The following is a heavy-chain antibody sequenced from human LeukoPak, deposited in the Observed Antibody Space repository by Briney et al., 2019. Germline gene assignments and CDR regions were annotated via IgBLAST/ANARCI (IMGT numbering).Heavy chain of an antibody. CDR1: GGSISNYY. CDR3: ARGRYCSADICTGGDSFDI. J-gene: IGHJ3*02. V-gene: IGHV4-4*07. D-gene: IGHD2-15*01. Sequence: PSETLSPTCTVSGGSISNYYWSWIRQPAGKGLEWIGRKYARGNSNYYPPLQSRVTMSVDTSKNQFSLKLRSVTAADTAVYYCARGRYCSADICTGGDSFDIWGQGTMVSVSS. CDR2: KYARGNS.